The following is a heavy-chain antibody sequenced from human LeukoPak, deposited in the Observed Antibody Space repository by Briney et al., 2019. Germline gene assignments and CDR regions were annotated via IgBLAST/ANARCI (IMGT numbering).Heavy chain of an antibody. V-gene: IGHV4-39*07. CDR1: GGSISSTTYY. CDR2: IHYTGRA. Sequence: SETLSLTCSVFGGSISSTTYYWVWIRQPPGKGLECIASIHYTGRAYYNPSLKSRVTTSVETSKNQFSLKLSSVTAADTAVYYCATTGYRGFDIWGQGTMVTVSS. D-gene: IGHD5-18*01. J-gene: IGHJ3*02. CDR3: ATTGYRGFDI.